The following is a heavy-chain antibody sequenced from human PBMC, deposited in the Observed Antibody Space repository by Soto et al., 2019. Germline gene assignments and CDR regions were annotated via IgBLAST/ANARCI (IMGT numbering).Heavy chain of an antibody. CDR2: ISGSGDST. Sequence: GGSLRLSCAASGFTFSTYAMNWVRQAPGKGLEWVSGISGSGDSTYYADSVKGRFTVSRGNSKNTLYLQMNSLRAEDTAVFYCAKERSSGWSFDYWGQGTLVTVSS. D-gene: IGHD6-19*01. CDR3: AKERSSGWSFDY. J-gene: IGHJ4*02. V-gene: IGHV3-23*01. CDR1: GFTFSTYA.